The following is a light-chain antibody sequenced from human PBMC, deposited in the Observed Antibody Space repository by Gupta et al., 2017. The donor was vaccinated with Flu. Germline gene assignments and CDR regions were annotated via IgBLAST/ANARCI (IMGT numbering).Light chain of an antibody. J-gene: IGKJ1*01. CDR3: QQSDSMPKT. CDR1: QSISSY. Sequence: DMHRTQSPSSLSSSVGDRVTITCRASQSISSYLNWYQQKPGKAPKLLIYDASSLQSGVPSRFSGSGSGTDFTLTISSLHPKDFATYYCQQSDSMPKTFGQGTKVGIK. V-gene: IGKV1-39*01. CDR2: DAS.